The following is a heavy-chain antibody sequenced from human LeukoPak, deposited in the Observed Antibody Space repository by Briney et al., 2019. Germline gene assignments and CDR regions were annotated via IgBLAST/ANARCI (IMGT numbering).Heavy chain of an antibody. J-gene: IGHJ4*02. D-gene: IGHD3-10*01. CDR1: GFTFSSDA. CDR3: ARGLASYYYGSGRPTPLDY. Sequence: GGSLRLSCAASGFTFSSDAMSWGRQAPAKGLGWVAVIWYDGSNKYYADSVKDRFTISRDNSKNTLYLKMNSLRAEDTAVYYCARGLASYYYGSGRPTPLDYWGQGTLVTVSS. CDR2: IWYDGSNK. V-gene: IGHV3-33*08.